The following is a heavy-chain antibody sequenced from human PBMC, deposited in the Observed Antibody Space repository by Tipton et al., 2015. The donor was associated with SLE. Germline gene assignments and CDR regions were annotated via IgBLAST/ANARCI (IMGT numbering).Heavy chain of an antibody. V-gene: IGHV4-34*01. J-gene: IGHJ4*01. Sequence: TLSLTCAVYGGSFSGYYWSWIRQPPGKGLEWIGESNPSGSTNYNPSLKSRVTISVDTSKNQLSLKLTSVTAADTSVYYCARGAKERITLVRVRPYYFDYWGQGSLVPVSS. CDR3: ARGAKERITLVRVRPYYFDY. CDR2: SNPSGST. D-gene: IGHD3-10*01. CDR1: GGSFSGYY.